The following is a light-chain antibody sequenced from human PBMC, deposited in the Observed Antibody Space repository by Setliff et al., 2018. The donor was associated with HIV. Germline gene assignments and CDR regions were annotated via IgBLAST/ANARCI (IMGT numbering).Light chain of an antibody. CDR3: SSYTRSSTYV. J-gene: IGLJ1*01. CDR1: SRDVGGYNY. V-gene: IGLV2-14*01. CDR2: DVS. Sequence: QSVLTQPASVSGSPGQSITISCTGTSRDVGGYNYVSWYQKHPGTAPKFMMYDVSKRPSGVCNRFSGSKSGNTASLTISGLQSEDEADYYCSSYTRSSTYVFGSGTKVTV.